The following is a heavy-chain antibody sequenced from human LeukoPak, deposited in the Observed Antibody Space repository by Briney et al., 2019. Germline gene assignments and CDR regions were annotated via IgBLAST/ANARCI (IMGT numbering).Heavy chain of an antibody. V-gene: IGHV3-30-3*01. CDR2: ISYDGSNK. CDR1: GFTFSSYA. Sequence: GGSLRLSCAASGFTFSSYAMHWVRRAPGKGLEWVAVISYDGSNKYYADSVKGRFTISRDNSKNTLYLQMNSLRAEDTAVYYCARTPQDYAYYFDYWGQGTLVTVSS. D-gene: IGHD4-17*01. CDR3: ARTPQDYAYYFDY. J-gene: IGHJ4*02.